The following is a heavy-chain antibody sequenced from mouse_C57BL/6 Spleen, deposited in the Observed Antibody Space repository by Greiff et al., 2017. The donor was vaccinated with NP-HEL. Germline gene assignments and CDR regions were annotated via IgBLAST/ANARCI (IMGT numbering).Heavy chain of an antibody. V-gene: IGHV1-39*01. Sequence: VHVKQSGPELVKPGASVKISCKASGYSFTDYNMNWVKQSNGKSLEWIGVINPNYGTTSYNQKFKGKATLTVDQSSSTAYMQLISLTSEDSAVYYCAREDYYGSRAWFAYWGQGTLVTVSA. CDR1: GYSFTDYN. J-gene: IGHJ3*01. D-gene: IGHD1-1*01. CDR3: AREDYYGSRAWFAY. CDR2: INPNYGTT.